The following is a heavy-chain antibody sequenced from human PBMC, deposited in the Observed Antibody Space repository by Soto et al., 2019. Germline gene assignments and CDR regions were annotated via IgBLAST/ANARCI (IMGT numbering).Heavy chain of an antibody. D-gene: IGHD3-9*01. J-gene: IGHJ5*02. CDR3: SIFNYDILTGYYLGNWFDP. Sequence: PSETLSLTCTVSGGSISSGGYYWSWIRQHPGKGLEWIGYIYYSGSTYYNKSLKSRVTISVDTSKNQFSLKLSSVTAADTAVYYCSIFNYDILTGYYLGNWFDPWGQGTLVTVS. V-gene: IGHV4-31*03. CDR2: IYYSGST. CDR1: GGSISSGGYY.